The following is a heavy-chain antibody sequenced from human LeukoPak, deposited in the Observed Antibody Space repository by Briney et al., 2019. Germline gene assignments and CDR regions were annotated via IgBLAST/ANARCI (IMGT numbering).Heavy chain of an antibody. CDR2: VKGDGSFT. J-gene: IGHJ4*02. CDR1: GFTFRNYW. CDR3: VRDGDDYNFDY. V-gene: IGHV3-74*01. D-gene: IGHD5-24*01. Sequence: GGSLRLSCAASGFTFRNYWMHWVRQAPGKGLVWVSRVKGDGSFTDYADSVKGRFTISRDNAKNTLYLQMYSLRAEDTAAYYCVRDGDDYNFDYWGQGSLVTVSS.